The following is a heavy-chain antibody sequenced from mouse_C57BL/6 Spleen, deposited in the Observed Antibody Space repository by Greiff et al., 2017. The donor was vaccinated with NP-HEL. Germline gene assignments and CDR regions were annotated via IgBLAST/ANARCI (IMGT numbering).Heavy chain of an antibody. Sequence: QVQLQQPGAELVKPGASVKLSCKASGYTFTSYWMHWVKQRPGRGLEWIGRIDPNSGGTKYNEKFKSKATLTVDKPSSTAYMQLSSLTSEDSAVYDCARSAFYDGYYDWYFDVWGTGTTVTVSS. CDR1: GYTFTSYW. V-gene: IGHV1-72*01. J-gene: IGHJ1*03. CDR3: ARSAFYDGYYDWYFDV. CDR2: IDPNSGGT. D-gene: IGHD2-3*01.